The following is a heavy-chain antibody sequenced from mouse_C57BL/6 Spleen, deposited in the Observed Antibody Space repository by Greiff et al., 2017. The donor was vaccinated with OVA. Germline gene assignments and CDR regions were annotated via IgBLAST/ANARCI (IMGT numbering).Heavy chain of an antibody. CDR2: IYPGSGRT. V-gene: IGHV1-55*01. CDR1: GYTFTSYW. D-gene: IGHD1-1*01. J-gene: IGHJ1*03. Sequence: QVQLQQPGAELVKPGASVKMSCKASGYTFTSYWITWVKQRPGQGLEWIGDIYPGSGRTNYNEKFKSKATLTVDTSSSTAYMQLSSLTSKDSAVYYCARYYYGSNWYFDVWGTGTTVTVSS. CDR3: ARYYYGSNWYFDV.